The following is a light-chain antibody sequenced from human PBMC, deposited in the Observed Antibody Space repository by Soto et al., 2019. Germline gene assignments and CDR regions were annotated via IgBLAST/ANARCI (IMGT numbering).Light chain of an antibody. CDR3: QQYYSTPPT. CDR2: WAS. J-gene: IGKJ3*01. CDR1: QSVLYSSNDRNY. V-gene: IGKV4-1*01. Sequence: DIVMTQSPDSLAVSLGERATINCKSSQSVLYSSNDRNYLAWYQHKPGQPPKLLIYWASTRESGVPDRFSGSGSGTDFTLTISSLQAEDVAVYSCQQYYSTPPTFGPGTKVDIK.